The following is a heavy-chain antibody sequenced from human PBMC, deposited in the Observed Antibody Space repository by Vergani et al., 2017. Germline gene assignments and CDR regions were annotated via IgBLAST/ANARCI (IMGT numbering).Heavy chain of an antibody. CDR2: IGTAGDT. CDR3: ARRDSSSPALDY. D-gene: IGHD6-6*01. V-gene: IGHV3-13*01. Sequence: EVQLLESGGDLVQPGGSLRLSCAASGFTFSTYDMHWVRQATGKGLEWVSAIGTAGDTYYPGSVKGRFTISRENAKNSLYLQMNCLRAGDTAVYYCARRDSSSPALDYWGQGTLVTVSS. CDR1: GFTFSTYD. J-gene: IGHJ4*02.